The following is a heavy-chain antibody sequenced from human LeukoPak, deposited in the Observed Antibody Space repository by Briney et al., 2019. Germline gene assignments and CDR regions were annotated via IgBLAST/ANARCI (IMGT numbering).Heavy chain of an antibody. Sequence: GESLEISCKGSGYSFTSYWIGWVRQMPGKGLEWMGIIYPRDSDTRYSPSFQGQVTISADNSINTAYLQWSSLKASDSAMYYCARQGFCSSTSCYSRYMDVWGKGTTVTVSS. CDR1: GYSFTSYW. J-gene: IGHJ6*03. CDR2: IYPRDSDT. D-gene: IGHD2-2*02. V-gene: IGHV5-51*01. CDR3: ARQGFCSSTSCYSRYMDV.